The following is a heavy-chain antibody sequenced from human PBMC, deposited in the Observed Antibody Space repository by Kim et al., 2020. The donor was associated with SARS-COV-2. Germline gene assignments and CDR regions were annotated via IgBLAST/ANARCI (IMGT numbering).Heavy chain of an antibody. V-gene: IGHV3-30*18. D-gene: IGHD6-13*01. CDR2: ISNDGSNK. CDR1: GFTFSTYG. J-gene: IGHJ3*02. Sequence: GESLKISRAASGFTFSTYGMHWVRQAPGKGLEWVALISNDGSNKYYVDSVKGRFIISRDSSKNTLYLQMNSLRPEDTAVYYCAKDLSRAAAYGAFDIWGQ. CDR3: AKDLSRAAAYGAFDI.